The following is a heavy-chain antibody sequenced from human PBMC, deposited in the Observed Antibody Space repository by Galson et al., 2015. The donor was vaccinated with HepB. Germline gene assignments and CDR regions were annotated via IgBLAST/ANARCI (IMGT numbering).Heavy chain of an antibody. CDR3: ARDLGENIVVVYGMDV. CDR2: INAGNGNT. V-gene: IGHV1-3*01. Sequence: SVKVSCKASGYTFTSYAMHWVRQAPGQRLEWMGWINAGNGNTKYSQKFQGRVTITRDTSASTAYMELSSLRSEDTAVYYCARDLGENIVVVYGMDVWGQGTTVTVSS. D-gene: IGHD2-2*01. J-gene: IGHJ6*02. CDR1: GYTFTSYA.